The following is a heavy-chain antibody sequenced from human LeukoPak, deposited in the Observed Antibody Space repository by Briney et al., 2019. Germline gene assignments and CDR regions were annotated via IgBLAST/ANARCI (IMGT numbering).Heavy chain of an antibody. D-gene: IGHD3-10*01. CDR3: AKAVGSYGSGSTIDY. Sequence: PGGSLRLSCAASGFTFSSYEMNWVRQAPGKGLEWVSYISSSGSTIYYADSVKGRFTISRDNAKNSLYLQMNSLRAEDTAVYYCAKAVGSYGSGSTIDYWGQGTLVTVSS. CDR2: ISSSGSTI. V-gene: IGHV3-48*03. J-gene: IGHJ4*02. CDR1: GFTFSSYE.